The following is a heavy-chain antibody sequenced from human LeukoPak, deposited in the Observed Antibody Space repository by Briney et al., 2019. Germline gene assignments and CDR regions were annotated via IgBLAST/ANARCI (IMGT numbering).Heavy chain of an antibody. J-gene: IGHJ4*02. V-gene: IGHV3-53*01. CDR3: AREPSYSSSLDY. CDR1: GFTVSSNY. D-gene: IGHD6-6*01. CDR2: IYSGGTT. Sequence: GGSLRLSCAASGFTVSSNYMSWVRQAPGKGLEYISVIYSGGTTYYADSVRGRFTISRDNSKNTLYLQMNSLRAEDTAVYYCAREPSYSSSLDYWGQGILVTVSS.